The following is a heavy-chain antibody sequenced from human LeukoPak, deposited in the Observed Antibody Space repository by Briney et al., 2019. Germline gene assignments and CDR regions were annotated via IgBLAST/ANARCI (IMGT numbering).Heavy chain of an antibody. V-gene: IGHV3-7*01. J-gene: IGHJ3*02. Sequence: HPGGSLRLSCAASGFTFSSYWMSWVRQAPGKGLEWVANIKQDGSKKYYVDSVKGRFTISRDNAKNSLYLQMNSLRAEDTAVYYCARDAGSRITIFDAFDIWGQGTMVTVSS. CDR3: ARDAGSRITIFDAFDI. D-gene: IGHD3-3*01. CDR2: IKQDGSKK. CDR1: GFTFSSYW.